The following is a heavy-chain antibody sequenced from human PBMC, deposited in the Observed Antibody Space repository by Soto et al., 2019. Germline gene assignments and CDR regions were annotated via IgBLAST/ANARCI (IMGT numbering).Heavy chain of an antibody. J-gene: IGHJ5*02. CDR2: ISHDGSHE. CDR1: GLSFSSSA. CDR3: ARNSDHRLVRGWPDP. V-gene: IGHV3-30-3*01. D-gene: IGHD3-10*01. Sequence: QGHLLESGGGVVQPGRSLRLSCAASGLSFSSSAMHWVRQAPGKGLEWVAMISHDGSHEYYGDSVKGRFSVSRDNSHNILHLQMNSLRVADTAVYFCARNSDHRLVRGWPDPWGQGTLVTVSS.